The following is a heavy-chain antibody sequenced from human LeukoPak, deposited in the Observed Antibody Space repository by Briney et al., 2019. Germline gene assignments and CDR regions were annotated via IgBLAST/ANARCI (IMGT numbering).Heavy chain of an antibody. J-gene: IGHJ5*02. Sequence: PPETLSLTCTVSGGSISSYYWSWIRQPPGKRLEWIGYIYYSGSTNYNPSLKSRVTISVDTSKNQFSLKLSSVTAADTAVYYCAREGYCSGGSCSTTNWFDPWGQGTLVTVSS. CDR2: IYYSGST. CDR1: GGSISSYY. CDR3: AREGYCSGGSCSTTNWFDP. D-gene: IGHD2-15*01. V-gene: IGHV4-59*12.